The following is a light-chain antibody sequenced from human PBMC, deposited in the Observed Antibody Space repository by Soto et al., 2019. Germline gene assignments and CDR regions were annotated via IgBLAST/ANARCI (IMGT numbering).Light chain of an antibody. CDR3: SLYTSDSTYV. V-gene: IGLV2-18*01. Sequence: QSALTQPPSVSGSPGQSVTISCTGTSSDFGSYNRVSWYQRPPGTGPKLMIYEASNRPSGVPDRFSGSKSGNTASLTISGLQAEDEAEYYCSLYTSDSTYVFGTGTKVTV. CDR2: EAS. CDR1: SSDFGSYNR. J-gene: IGLJ1*01.